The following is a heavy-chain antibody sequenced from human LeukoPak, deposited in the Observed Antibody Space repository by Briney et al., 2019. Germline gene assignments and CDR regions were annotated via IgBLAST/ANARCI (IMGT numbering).Heavy chain of an antibody. V-gene: IGHV4-39*01. CDR3: ASQHADPYDNSGYYCDY. CDR2: IYYSGSA. J-gene: IGHJ4*02. CDR1: GGSISNGDYY. D-gene: IGHD3-22*01. Sequence: KTSETLSLTCTVSGGSISNGDYYWGWIRQPPGKGLEWIGSIYYSGSAYYNPSLKSRVTIPVDTSKNQFSLKLSSVTAADTAVYFCASQHADPYDNSGYYCDYWGQGTLVTVSS.